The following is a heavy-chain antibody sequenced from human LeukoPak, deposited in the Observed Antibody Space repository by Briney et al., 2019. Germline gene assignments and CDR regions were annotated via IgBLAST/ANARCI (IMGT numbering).Heavy chain of an antibody. D-gene: IGHD6-25*01. J-gene: IGHJ4*02. CDR3: ARDGGLHTNFDY. V-gene: IGHV3-7*01. Sequence: PGGSLRLSCAASGFTFSNYGMHWVRQAPGKGLEWVANTKPDGTAEYYADSVRGRFTTSRDNANNFLYLQMNSLRGEDTAVYYCARDGGLHTNFDYWGQGTLVTVSS. CDR2: TKPDGTAE. CDR1: GFTFSNYG.